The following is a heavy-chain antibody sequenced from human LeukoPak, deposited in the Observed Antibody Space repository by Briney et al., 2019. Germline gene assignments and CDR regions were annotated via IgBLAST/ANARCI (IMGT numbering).Heavy chain of an antibody. CDR1: GGSIISGGYY. D-gene: IGHD6-6*01. V-gene: IGHV4-30-2*01. J-gene: IGHJ6*03. Sequence: SETLSLTCTVSGGSIISGGYYWSWIRQPPGKGLEWIGYIYHSGSTYYNPSLKSRVTISVDRSKNQFSLKLSSVTAADTAVYYCARDPPIAARPYYYYYMDVWGKGTTVTVSS. CDR3: ARDPPIAARPYYYYYMDV. CDR2: IYHSGST.